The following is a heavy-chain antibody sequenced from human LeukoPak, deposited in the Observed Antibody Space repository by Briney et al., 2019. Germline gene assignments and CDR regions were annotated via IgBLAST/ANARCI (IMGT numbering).Heavy chain of an antibody. CDR2: IYYSGST. Sequence: SETLSLTCTVSGGSISSYYWSWIRQPPGKGLEWIGYIYYSGSTNYNPSLKSRVTISVDTSKNQFSLKLSSVTAADTAVYYCARGYYYDSRAFDIWGQGTMVTVSS. V-gene: IGHV4-59*01. J-gene: IGHJ3*02. CDR1: GGSISSYY. CDR3: ARGYYYDSRAFDI. D-gene: IGHD3-10*01.